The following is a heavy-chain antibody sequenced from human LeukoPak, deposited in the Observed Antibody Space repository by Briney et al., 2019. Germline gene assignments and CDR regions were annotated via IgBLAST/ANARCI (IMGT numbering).Heavy chain of an antibody. J-gene: IGHJ4*02. CDR1: GFTFSSYG. CDR3: AKDNIRIVVAGTIDY. Sequence: GRSLRLSCAASGFTFSSYGMHWVRQAPGKGLEWVSGISWNSGSKGYAGSVKGRFTISRDNAKNSLYLQMNSLRSEDTALYYCAKDNIRIVVAGTIDYWGQGTLVTVSS. V-gene: IGHV3-9*01. CDR2: ISWNSGSK. D-gene: IGHD6-19*01.